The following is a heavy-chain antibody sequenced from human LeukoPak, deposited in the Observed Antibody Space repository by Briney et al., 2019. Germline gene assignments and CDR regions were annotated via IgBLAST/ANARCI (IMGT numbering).Heavy chain of an antibody. CDR3: ARDPGLRLDY. Sequence: GRSLRLSCAASGFTLTSYAMHWVRQAPGKGLEWVAVIWYDGSNEYYSDSVKGRFAISRDVSKNTLYLQMNSLRAEDTAVYFCARDPGLRLDYWGQGTLVTVSP. CDR2: IWYDGSNE. J-gene: IGHJ4*02. D-gene: IGHD3-16*01. CDR1: GFTLTSYA. V-gene: IGHV3-33*01.